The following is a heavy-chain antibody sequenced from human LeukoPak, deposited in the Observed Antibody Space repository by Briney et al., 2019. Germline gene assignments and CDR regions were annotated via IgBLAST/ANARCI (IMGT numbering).Heavy chain of an antibody. D-gene: IGHD6-19*01. Sequence: GGSLRLSCESSGFSFASSDMHWVRQAPGEGLEWVAFIGYDGSIKYYAESVKGRFTISRDNSKNTLYLQLKSLRFDDTALYYCAKDSSSGWYYLDYWGQGTLVTVSS. J-gene: IGHJ4*02. CDR3: AKDSSSGWYYLDY. CDR1: GFSFASSD. CDR2: IGYDGSIK. V-gene: IGHV3-30*02.